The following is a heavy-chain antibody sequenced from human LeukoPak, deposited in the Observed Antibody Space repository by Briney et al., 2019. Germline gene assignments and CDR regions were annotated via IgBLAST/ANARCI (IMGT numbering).Heavy chain of an antibody. J-gene: IGHJ5*02. V-gene: IGHV1-3*01. CDR3: ARGRPYCSSTSCSRGGWLDP. Sequence: GASVKVSCKASGYTFTSYAMHWVRQAPGQRLEWMGWINAGNGNTKYSQKFQGRVTITRDTSASTAYMELSSLRSEDTAVYYCARGRPYCSSTSCSRGGWLDPWGQGTLVTVSS. CDR2: INAGNGNT. CDR1: GYTFTSYA. D-gene: IGHD2-2*01.